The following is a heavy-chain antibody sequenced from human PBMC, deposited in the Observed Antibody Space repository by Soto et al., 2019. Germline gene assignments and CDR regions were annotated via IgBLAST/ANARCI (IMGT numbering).Heavy chain of an antibody. Sequence: EVQLVESGGGLVKPGGSLRLSCAASGFTFSSYAMSWVRQAPGKGLEWVSAISGSGGSTYYADSVKGRFTISRDNSKNTLYLQMNSLRAEDTAVYYCAKGTSWGYGEGDYFDYWGQGTLVTVSS. D-gene: IGHD3-10*01. V-gene: IGHV3-23*04. J-gene: IGHJ4*02. CDR2: ISGSGGST. CDR3: AKGTSWGYGEGDYFDY. CDR1: GFTFSSYA.